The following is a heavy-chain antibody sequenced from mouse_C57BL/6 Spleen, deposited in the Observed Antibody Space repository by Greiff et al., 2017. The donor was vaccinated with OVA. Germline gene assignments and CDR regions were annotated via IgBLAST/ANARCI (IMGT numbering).Heavy chain of an antibody. CDR2: IHPNSGST. Sequence: QVQLQQPGAELVKPGASVKLSCKASGYTFTSYWMHWVKQRPGQGLEWIGMIHPNSGSTNYNEKFKGKATLTEDKSSSTAYMQLSSLTSEDSAVYYCARGGLWWNDFDYWGQGTTLTVSS. CDR3: ARGGLWWNDFDY. V-gene: IGHV1-64*01. CDR1: GYTFTSYW. D-gene: IGHD1-1*02. J-gene: IGHJ2*01.